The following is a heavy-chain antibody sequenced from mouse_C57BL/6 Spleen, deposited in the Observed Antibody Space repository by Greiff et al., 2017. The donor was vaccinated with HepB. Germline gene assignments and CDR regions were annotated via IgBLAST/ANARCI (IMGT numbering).Heavy chain of an antibody. D-gene: IGHD1-1*02. J-gene: IGHJ4*01. CDR3: ARDGGSGAMDF. CDR1: GFTFSDYY. V-gene: IGHV5-16*01. Sequence: DVQLVESEGGLVQPGSSMKLSCTASGFTFSDYYMAWVRQVPEKGLEWVANINYDGSSTYYLDSLKSRLIISRDNAKNNIYRQMRSLKSEDTATYYCARDGGSGAMDFWGQGTSVTVAS. CDR2: INYDGSST.